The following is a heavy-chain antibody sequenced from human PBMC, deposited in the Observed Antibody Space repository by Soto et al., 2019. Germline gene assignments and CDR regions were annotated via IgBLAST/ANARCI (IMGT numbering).Heavy chain of an antibody. CDR3: ASATSIAARSLFDY. V-gene: IGHV4-39*01. CDR1: GGSISSSSYY. CDR2: IYYSGST. D-gene: IGHD6-6*01. J-gene: IGHJ4*02. Sequence: QLQLQESGPGLVKPSETLSLTCTVSGGSISSSSYYWGWIRQPPGKGLEWIGSIYYSGSTYYNPSLKSRVAISVDTSQNQFSLKLSSVTAADTAVYYCASATSIAARSLFDYWGQGTLVTVSS.